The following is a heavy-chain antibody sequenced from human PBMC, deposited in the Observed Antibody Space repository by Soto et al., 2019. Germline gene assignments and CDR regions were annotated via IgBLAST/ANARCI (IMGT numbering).Heavy chain of an antibody. V-gene: IGHV3-21*01. CDR1: GFTFSSYT. CDR3: ARELSGPLGYYFDS. J-gene: IGHJ4*02. Sequence: GGSLRLSCAASGFTFSSYTMTWVRQAPGKGLEWISSIGGGSSYIYDADSLKGRFTVSRDDAKNSLYLQMNSLRAEDKAVYYCARELSGPLGYYFDSWGKGSLVTVSS. D-gene: IGHD6-19*01. CDR2: IGGGSSYI.